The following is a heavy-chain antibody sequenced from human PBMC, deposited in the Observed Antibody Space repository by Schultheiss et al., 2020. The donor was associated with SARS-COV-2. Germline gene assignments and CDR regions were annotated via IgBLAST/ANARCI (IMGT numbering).Heavy chain of an antibody. CDR1: GGSISSSSYY. V-gene: IGHV4-39*07. Sequence: SETLSLTCTVSGGSISSSSYYWGWIRQPPGKGLEWIGEINHSGSTNYNPSLKSRVIISVDTSKNQFSLNLKSVTAADTAVYYCAREWHYYDGSAGIDYWGQGIQVTVSS. D-gene: IGHD3-22*01. CDR2: INHSGST. J-gene: IGHJ4*02. CDR3: AREWHYYDGSAGIDY.